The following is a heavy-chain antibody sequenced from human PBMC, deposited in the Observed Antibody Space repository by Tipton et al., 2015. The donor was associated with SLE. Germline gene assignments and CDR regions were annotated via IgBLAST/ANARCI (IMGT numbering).Heavy chain of an antibody. D-gene: IGHD6-19*01. J-gene: IGHJ5*02. CDR3: AREEYSSGWTEVHWFDP. V-gene: IGHV4-59*01. Sequence: LRLSCTVFGGSISSYYWSWIRQPPGKGLEWIGYIYYSGSTNYNPSLKSRVTISVDTSKNQFSLKLSSVTAADTAVYYCAREEYSSGWTEVHWFDPWGQGTLVTVSS. CDR2: IYYSGST. CDR1: GGSISSYY.